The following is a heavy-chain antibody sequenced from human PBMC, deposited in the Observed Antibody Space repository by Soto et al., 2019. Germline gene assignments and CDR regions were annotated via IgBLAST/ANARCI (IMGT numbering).Heavy chain of an antibody. D-gene: IGHD1-26*01. Sequence: TLSLTCTVSGASIRSYYWSWIRQPPGKGLEWIGYIYYSGYTSYNPSLKSQATNSVDPSKDQCSLKLNPVPAAGHAGHSGARWFCGSYPSRPPEQCHLDAWGQGTLITLSS. V-gene: IGHV4-59*01. CDR1: GASIRSYY. CDR3: ARWFCGSYPSRPPEQCHLDA. CDR2: IYYSGYT. J-gene: IGHJ5*02.